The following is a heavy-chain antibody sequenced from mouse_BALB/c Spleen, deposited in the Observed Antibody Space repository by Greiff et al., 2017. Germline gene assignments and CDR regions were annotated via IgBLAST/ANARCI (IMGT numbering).Heavy chain of an antibody. CDR1: GFTFSSYG. J-gene: IGHJ3*01. D-gene: IGHD2-2*01. Sequence: EVKLVESGGDLVKPGGSLKLSCAASGFTFSSYGMSWVRQTPDKRLEWVATISSGGSYTYYPDSVKGRFTISRDNAKNTLYLQMSSLRSEDTAMYYCARGREYGYDVFAYWGQGTLVTVSA. CDR2: ISSGGSYT. V-gene: IGHV5-6*01. CDR3: ARGREYGYDVFAY.